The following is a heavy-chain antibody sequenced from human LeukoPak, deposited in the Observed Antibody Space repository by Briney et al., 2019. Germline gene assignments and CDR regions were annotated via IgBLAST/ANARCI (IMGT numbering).Heavy chain of an antibody. Sequence: SETLSLTCTVSGGSISSYYWSWIRQPPGKGLEWMGYIYYSGSTNYNPSLKSRVTISVDTSKNQFSLKLSSVTAADTAVYYCARHGTLIAAAGFDYWGQGTLVTVSS. V-gene: IGHV4-59*08. CDR2: IYYSGST. CDR3: ARHGTLIAAAGFDY. J-gene: IGHJ4*02. D-gene: IGHD6-13*01. CDR1: GGSISSYY.